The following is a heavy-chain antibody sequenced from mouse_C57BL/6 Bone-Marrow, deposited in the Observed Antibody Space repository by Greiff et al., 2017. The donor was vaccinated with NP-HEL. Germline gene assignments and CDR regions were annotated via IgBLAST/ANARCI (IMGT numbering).Heavy chain of an antibody. CDR1: GFTFSDYG. J-gene: IGHJ1*03. D-gene: IGHD1-1*01. Sequence: DVQLVESGGGLVKPGGSLKLSCAASGFTFSDYGMHWVRQAPEKGLEWVAYISSGSSTIYYADTVKGRFTISRDNAKNTLFLQMTSLRSEDTAMYYCARQVVAPYWYFDVWGTGTTVTVSS. V-gene: IGHV5-17*01. CDR3: ARQVVAPYWYFDV. CDR2: ISSGSSTI.